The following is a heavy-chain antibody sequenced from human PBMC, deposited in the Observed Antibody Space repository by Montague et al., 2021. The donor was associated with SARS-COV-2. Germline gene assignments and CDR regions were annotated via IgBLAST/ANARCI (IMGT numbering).Heavy chain of an antibody. J-gene: IGHJ4*02. CDR2: IYSNDDK. CDR3: AHLIRYYDIFTGIPCDY. D-gene: IGHD3-9*01. CDR1: GFSLSTPNVG. V-gene: IGHV2-5*01. Sequence: PALVKPTQTLTLTCTFSGFSLSTPNVGVGWIRQPPGKALEWLALIYSNDDKRYSPSLQSRLTITKDTSKNQVVLSLTNVDPVDTATYHCAHLIRYYDIFTGIPCDYWGQGTQVTVSS.